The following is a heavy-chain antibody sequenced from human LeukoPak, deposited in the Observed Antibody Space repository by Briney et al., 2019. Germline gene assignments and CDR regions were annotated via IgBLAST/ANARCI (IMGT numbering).Heavy chain of an antibody. J-gene: IGHJ4*02. Sequence: PGGSLRLSCAASGFTFSSYSMNWVRQAPGKGLEWVSSISSSSSYIYYADSVKGRFTISRDNSKNTLYLQMNSLRAEDTAVYYCAREGYSSGWYRRREFDYWGQGTLVTVSS. CDR2: ISSSSSYI. CDR1: GFTFSSYS. V-gene: IGHV3-21*01. CDR3: AREGYSSGWYRRREFDY. D-gene: IGHD6-19*01.